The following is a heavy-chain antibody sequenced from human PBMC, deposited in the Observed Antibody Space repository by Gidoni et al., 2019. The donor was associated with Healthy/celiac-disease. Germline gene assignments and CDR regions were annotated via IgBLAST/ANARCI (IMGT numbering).Heavy chain of an antibody. CDR2: IKQDGSEK. CDR1: GFPFRSYW. J-gene: IGHJ6*02. V-gene: IGHV3-7*01. Sequence: EVQLVESGGGLVHPGGSLRLSFAASGFPFRSYWMSCVRQAPGKGLEWVANIKQDGSEKYYVDSVKGRFTISRDNAKNSLYLQMNSLRAEDTAVYYCARDAGRLYYYYGMDVWGQGTTVTVSS. CDR3: ARDAGRLYYYYGMDV.